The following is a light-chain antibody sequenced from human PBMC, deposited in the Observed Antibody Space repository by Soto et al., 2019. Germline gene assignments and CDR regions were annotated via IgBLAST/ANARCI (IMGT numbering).Light chain of an antibody. CDR3: HQYGISPGT. Sequence: VFTQSPCTVSSSPGERVTLSCRASQSVTSNYLAWYQQKPGQSPRLLIFGASIRDTGLPDRFSGGGSGRDFTLTISRLEPEDSAVYYCHQYGISPGTFGQGTKVDIK. CDR2: GAS. CDR1: QSVTSNY. V-gene: IGKV3-20*01. J-gene: IGKJ1*01.